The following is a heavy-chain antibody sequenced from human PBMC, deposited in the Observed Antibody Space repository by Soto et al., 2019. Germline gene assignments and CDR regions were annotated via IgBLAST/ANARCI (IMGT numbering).Heavy chain of an antibody. CDR2: ISGDGSKK. V-gene: IGHV3-30*04. J-gene: IGHJ6*04. CDR1: AFTFSDYS. Sequence: QVQLVESGGGVVQPGKSLRLSCVASAFTFSDYSMHWVRQAPGKGLEWVAAISGDGSKKSYADSVKGRATLSRDNAKKALYLQMDNLRAEETAVYFCGRDLGGSGTPLEYYGMDVWGRGTTVTVSS. D-gene: IGHD3-10*01. CDR3: GRDLGGSGTPLEYYGMDV.